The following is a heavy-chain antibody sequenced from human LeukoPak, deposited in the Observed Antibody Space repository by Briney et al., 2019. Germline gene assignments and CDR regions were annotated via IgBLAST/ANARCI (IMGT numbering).Heavy chain of an antibody. D-gene: IGHD3-9*01. CDR3: AKPTILRYFDFDY. CDR2: ISGSGGST. Sequence: PGGSLRLSCAASGFTFSSYGMHWVRQAPGKGLEWVSAISGSGGSTYYADSVKGRFTISRDNSKNTLYLQMNSLRAEDTAVYYCAKPTILRYFDFDYWGQGTLVTVSS. J-gene: IGHJ4*02. V-gene: IGHV3-23*01. CDR1: GFTFSSYG.